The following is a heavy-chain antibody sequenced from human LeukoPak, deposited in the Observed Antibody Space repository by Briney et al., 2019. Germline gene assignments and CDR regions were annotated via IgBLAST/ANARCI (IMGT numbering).Heavy chain of an antibody. CDR2: ISYDGSNK. CDR1: GFTFSSYA. D-gene: IGHD2-8*02. J-gene: IGHJ6*02. V-gene: IGHV3-30*04. Sequence: GRSLRLSCAASGFTFSSYAMHWVRQAPGKGLEWVAVISYDGSNKYYADSVKGQFTISRDNSKNTLYLQMNILRAEDTAVYYCARIQVVLGVGYYYYGMDVWGQGTTVTVSS. CDR3: ARIQVVLGVGYYYYGMDV.